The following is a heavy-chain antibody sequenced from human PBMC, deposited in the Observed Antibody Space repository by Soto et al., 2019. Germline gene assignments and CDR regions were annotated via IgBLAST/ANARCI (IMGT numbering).Heavy chain of an antibody. Sequence: SETLSLTCTVSGGSISSSSYYWGWIRQPPGKGLEWIGSIYYSGSTYYNPSLKSRVTISVDTSKNQFSLKLSSVTAADTAVYYCARQYQLPTSNWFDPWGQGTLVTVSS. V-gene: IGHV4-39*01. D-gene: IGHD2-2*01. CDR1: GGSISSSSYY. CDR2: IYYSGST. CDR3: ARQYQLPTSNWFDP. J-gene: IGHJ5*02.